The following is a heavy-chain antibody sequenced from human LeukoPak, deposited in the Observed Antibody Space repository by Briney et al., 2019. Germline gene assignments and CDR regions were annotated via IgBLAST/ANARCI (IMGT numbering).Heavy chain of an antibody. Sequence: ASVKVSCKASGYTFTSYYMHWVRQAPGQGLEWMGIINPSGGSTSYAQRFQGRVTITADDSTSTAYMELSSLRSEDTAVYYCARYDYGKNYYYMDVWGKGTTVTISS. CDR3: ARYDYGKNYYYMDV. CDR1: GYTFTSYY. CDR2: INPSGGST. J-gene: IGHJ6*03. D-gene: IGHD4-17*01. V-gene: IGHV1-46*01.